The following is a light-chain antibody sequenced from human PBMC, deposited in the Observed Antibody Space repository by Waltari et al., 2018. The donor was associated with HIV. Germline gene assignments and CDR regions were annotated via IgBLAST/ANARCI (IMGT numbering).Light chain of an antibody. CDR3: CSYAGSSTWV. V-gene: IGLV2-23*02. Sequence: QSALTQPASVSGSPGQSITISCTGTSSDVGSYNLVSWDQQHPGKAHKSMTYEVSKRHSGVSNLFSGSKSGNTASLTSSGLQAKDEADYDCCSYAGSSTWVFGGGTKLTVL. J-gene: IGLJ3*02. CDR1: SSDVGSYNL. CDR2: EVS.